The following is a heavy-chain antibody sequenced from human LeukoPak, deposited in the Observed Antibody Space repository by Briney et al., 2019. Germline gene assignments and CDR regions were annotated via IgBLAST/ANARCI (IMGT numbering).Heavy chain of an antibody. CDR3: ARGRAITFGGVMLGAFDI. V-gene: IGHV3-66*01. Sequence: GGSLRLSCAASGFTVSSNYMSWVRQVPGKGLEWVSVIYSDGSTYYADSVKGRFTIFRDNSKNTLYLQMNSLRAEDTAVYYCARGRAITFGGVMLGAFDIWGQGTTVTVSS. CDR1: GFTVSSNY. D-gene: IGHD3-16*01. J-gene: IGHJ3*02. CDR2: IYSDGST.